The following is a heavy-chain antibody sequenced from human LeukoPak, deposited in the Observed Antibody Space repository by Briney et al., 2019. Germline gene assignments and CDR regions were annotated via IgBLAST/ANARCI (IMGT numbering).Heavy chain of an antibody. Sequence: GASVKVSCKASGYTFTGYYMHWVRQAPGQGLEWMGRIIPILGIANYAQKFQGRVTITADKSTSTAYMELSSLRSEDTAVYYCARTRRGYSPQETYYYGMDVWGQGTTVTVSS. V-gene: IGHV1-69*02. J-gene: IGHJ6*02. CDR2: IIPILGIA. CDR1: GYTFTGYY. CDR3: ARTRRGYSPQETYYYGMDV. D-gene: IGHD5-18*01.